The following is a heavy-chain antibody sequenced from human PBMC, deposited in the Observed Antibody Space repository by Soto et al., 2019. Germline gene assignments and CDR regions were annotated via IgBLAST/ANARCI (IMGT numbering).Heavy chain of an antibody. J-gene: IGHJ4*02. Sequence: GGSLRLSCAASGFTFSNYAMGWVRQAPGKGLEWVSTISGIGGNTYYADSVKGRFTISRDNSKNTLFLQMNSLVAEDTAVYYCAKDRGGASSFDYWGQGTLVTVSS. D-gene: IGHD1-26*01. CDR2: ISGIGGNT. CDR1: GFTFSNYA. V-gene: IGHV3-23*01. CDR3: AKDRGGASSFDY.